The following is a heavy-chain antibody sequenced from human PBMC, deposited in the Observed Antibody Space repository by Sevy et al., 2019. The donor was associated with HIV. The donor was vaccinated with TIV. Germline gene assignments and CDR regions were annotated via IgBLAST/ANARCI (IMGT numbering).Heavy chain of an antibody. D-gene: IGHD3-10*01. J-gene: IGHJ3*01. CDR2: INQDGSET. Sequence: GGSLRLSCAASGFTFSSYWMSWVRQAPGKGLEWVATINQDGSETFYVDSVKGRFTISRHNPRKSLYLQMNSLSAEDTAVYYCASRGNYYGDAFDFWGQGTVVTVSS. CDR3: ASRGNYYGDAFDF. CDR1: GFTFSSYW. V-gene: IGHV3-7*01.